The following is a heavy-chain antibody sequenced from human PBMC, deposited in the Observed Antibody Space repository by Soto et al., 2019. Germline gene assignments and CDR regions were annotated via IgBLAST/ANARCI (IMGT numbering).Heavy chain of an antibody. CDR2: IGSRTSDI. D-gene: IGHD6-19*01. CDR1: GFTLSRHT. V-gene: IGHV3-21*04. J-gene: IGHJ3*02. CDR3: AKDILGIAVATGAFDI. Sequence: GGSLRLSCAASGFTLSRHTMNWVRQAPGKGLEWVSFIGSRTSDIYYADSAKGRFTISRDNAKNSPYLQMNSLRAEDTALYYCAKDILGIAVATGAFDIWGQGTMVTVS.